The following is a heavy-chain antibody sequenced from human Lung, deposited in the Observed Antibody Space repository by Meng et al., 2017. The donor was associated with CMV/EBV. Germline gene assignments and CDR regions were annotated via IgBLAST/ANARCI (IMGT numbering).Heavy chain of an antibody. CDR2: INPTGGGT. CDR1: GYTFTSSY. J-gene: IGHJ5*02. D-gene: IGHD6-13*01. V-gene: IGHV1-46*01. CDR3: ARDHPPQSSSPPGVNWFDP. Sequence: ASVXVSXKASGYTFTSSYMNWVRQAPGQGLEWMGIINPTGGGTSYAQKFQGRVTMTRDTSTSTVYMELSSLRSEDTAEYYCARDHPPQSSSPPGVNWFDPWXKGTXVTVSS.